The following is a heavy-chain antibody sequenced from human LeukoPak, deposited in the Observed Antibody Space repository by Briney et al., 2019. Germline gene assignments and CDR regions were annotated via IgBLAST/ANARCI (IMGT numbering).Heavy chain of an antibody. CDR2: NYYSGST. Sequence: SETLSLTCTVSGGSISSTSYYWSWIRQSPGKGLEWLGTNYYSGSTFYNPSLKSRVTISVDTSKNQFSLRLSSVTAADTAVYYCARDRYFDWLSLDYWGQGTLVTVSS. D-gene: IGHD3-9*01. J-gene: IGHJ4*02. V-gene: IGHV4-39*01. CDR1: GGSISSTSYY. CDR3: ARDRYFDWLSLDY.